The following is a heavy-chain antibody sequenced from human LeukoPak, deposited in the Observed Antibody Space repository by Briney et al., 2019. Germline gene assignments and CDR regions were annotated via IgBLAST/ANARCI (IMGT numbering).Heavy chain of an antibody. V-gene: IGHV3-23*03. J-gene: IGHJ3*02. CDR2: INWDGDIT. CDR1: GFTFSSYA. D-gene: IGHD6-25*01. Sequence: GGSLRLSCAASGFTFSSYAMSWVRQAPGKGLEWVSLINWDGDITYYADSVKGRFTISRDDAKNTLYLQMNSLRAEDTAVYYCARRSAAKDAFDIWGQGTMVTVSS. CDR3: ARRSAAKDAFDI.